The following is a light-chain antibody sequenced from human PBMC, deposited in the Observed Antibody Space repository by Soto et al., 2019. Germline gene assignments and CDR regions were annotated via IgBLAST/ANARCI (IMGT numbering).Light chain of an antibody. Sequence: QSALTQPASVSGSPGQSITISCTGTSSDVGGYDLVSWYQLHPGKAPKLIIYEVSNRPSGVSNRFSGSKSGNTASLTISGLQAEDEADYYCNSHTSSTFCVFCGGTKLTVL. V-gene: IGLV2-14*01. CDR2: EVS. CDR1: SSDVGGYDL. CDR3: NSHTSSTFCV. J-gene: IGLJ3*02.